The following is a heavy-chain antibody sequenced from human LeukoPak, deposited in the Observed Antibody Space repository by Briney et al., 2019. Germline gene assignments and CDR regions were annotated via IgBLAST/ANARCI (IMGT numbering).Heavy chain of an antibody. Sequence: GGSLRLSCAASGFTFSSYWMHWVRQAPGKGLEWVSGIDTKGTRTYYADSVKGRFTTSRDNSKNTLFLQMNSLRAEDTAVYYCVKEVVATIPPLWGQGTLVTVSS. J-gene: IGHJ4*02. D-gene: IGHD5-12*01. CDR1: GFTFSSYW. CDR3: VKEVVATIPPL. CDR2: IDTKGTRT. V-gene: IGHV3-23*01.